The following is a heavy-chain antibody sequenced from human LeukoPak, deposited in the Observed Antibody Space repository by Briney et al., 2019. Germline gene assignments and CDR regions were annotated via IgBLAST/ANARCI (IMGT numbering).Heavy chain of an antibody. CDR1: GYTFSSYS. V-gene: IGHV3-21*01. D-gene: IGHD3-10*01. CDR3: ARHDSYIPY. Sequence: GGSLRLSCVASGYTFSSYSINWVRHAPGKGLEWVSSISVRSNYIYYADSVRGRFSISRDDARDSLYLQMNSLRAEDTAVYFCARHDSYIPYWGQGIPVTVSS. CDR2: ISVRSNYI. J-gene: IGHJ4*02.